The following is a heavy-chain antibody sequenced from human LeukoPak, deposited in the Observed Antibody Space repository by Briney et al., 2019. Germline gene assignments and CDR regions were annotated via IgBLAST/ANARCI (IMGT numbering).Heavy chain of an antibody. CDR2: ISSSSSYI. Sequence: GGSLRLSCAASGFTFSSYSMNWVRQAPGKGLEWVSSISSSSSYIYYADSVKGRFTISRDNAKISLYLQMNSLRAEDTAVYYRARDLYDILTGYSSNFDYWGQGTLVTVSS. V-gene: IGHV3-21*01. CDR3: ARDLYDILTGYSSNFDY. J-gene: IGHJ4*02. CDR1: GFTFSSYS. D-gene: IGHD3-9*01.